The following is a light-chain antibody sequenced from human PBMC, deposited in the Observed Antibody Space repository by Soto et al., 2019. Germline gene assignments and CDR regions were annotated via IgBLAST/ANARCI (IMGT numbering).Light chain of an antibody. Sequence: DIQMTQSPDSVSASVGDSITITCRASQPISSWVVWYQQKPGQAPKLLIYAASRLQGGVQLRFSGSRSGTDFTLTINTLQPEDFATYYCQQANSFPLTFAGGTRVEVK. V-gene: IGKV1D-12*01. CDR2: AAS. J-gene: IGKJ4*01. CDR1: QPISSW. CDR3: QQANSFPLT.